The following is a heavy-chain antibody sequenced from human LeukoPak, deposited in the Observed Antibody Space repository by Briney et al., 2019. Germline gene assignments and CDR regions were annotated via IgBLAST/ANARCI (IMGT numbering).Heavy chain of an antibody. J-gene: IGHJ5*02. V-gene: IGHV1-2*02. Sequence: ASVKVSCKASGYTFTGYYMHWVRQAPGQGLEWMGWINPNSGGTNYAQKFQGRVTMTRDTSISTAYMELSRLRSDDTAVYYCARKLPYCSSTSCYTLWFDPWGQETLVTVSS. CDR1: GYTFTGYY. CDR3: ARKLPYCSSTSCYTLWFDP. CDR2: INPNSGGT. D-gene: IGHD2-2*02.